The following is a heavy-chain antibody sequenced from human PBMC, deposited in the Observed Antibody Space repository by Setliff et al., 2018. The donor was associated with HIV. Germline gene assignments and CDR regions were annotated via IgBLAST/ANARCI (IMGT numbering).Heavy chain of an antibody. CDR3: ARDNYRHSSYFDN. D-gene: IGHD1-26*01. J-gene: IGHJ4*02. CDR2: INHGGIT. V-gene: IGHV4-34*01. CDR1: GETFSGYY. Sequence: SETLSLTCAVYGETFSGYYWSWIRQTPGKGLEWIGEINHGGITNSNPSLKSRVTISVDTSKKQFTLELRSVTAADTAVYYCARDNYRHSSYFDNWGQGKLVTVSS.